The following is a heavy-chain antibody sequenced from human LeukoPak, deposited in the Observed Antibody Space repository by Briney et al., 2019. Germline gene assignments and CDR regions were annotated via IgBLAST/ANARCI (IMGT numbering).Heavy chain of an antibody. V-gene: IGHV1-3*01. CDR1: GYTFTSYA. D-gene: IGHD3-10*01. Sequence: GASVKVSCKASGYTFTSYAMHWVRQAPGQRLEWMGWINAGNGNTKYSQKFQGRVTITADESTSTAYMELSSLRSEDTAVYYCARESMRGQPSLYWGQGTLVTVSS. J-gene: IGHJ4*02. CDR2: INAGNGNT. CDR3: ARESMRGQPSLY.